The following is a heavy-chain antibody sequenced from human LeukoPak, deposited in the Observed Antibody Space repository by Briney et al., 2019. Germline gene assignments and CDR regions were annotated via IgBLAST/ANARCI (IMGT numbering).Heavy chain of an antibody. CDR3: ARDPHVLRFLEWLSLFDY. CDR2: INPNSGGT. J-gene: IGHJ4*02. V-gene: IGHV1-2*02. CDR1: GYTFTCYY. Sequence: ASVKVSCKASGYTFTCYYMHWVRQAPGQGLEWMGWINPNSGGTNYAQKFRGRVTMTRDTSIGTAYMELSRLRSDDTAVYYCARDPHVLRFLEWLSLFDYWGQGTLVTVSS. D-gene: IGHD3-3*01.